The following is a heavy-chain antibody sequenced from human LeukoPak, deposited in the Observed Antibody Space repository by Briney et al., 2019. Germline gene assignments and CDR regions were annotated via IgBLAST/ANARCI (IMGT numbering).Heavy chain of an antibody. CDR3: ARDELAYCGGDCYVNY. Sequence: GGSLRLSCSASGFTFSSYAMHWVRQAPGKGLEYVSAISSNGGSTYYADSVKGRFTISRDNSKNTLYLQMSSLRAEDTAVYYCARDELAYCGGDCYVNYWGQGTLVTVSS. CDR2: ISSNGGST. J-gene: IGHJ4*02. D-gene: IGHD2-21*02. CDR1: GFTFSSYA. V-gene: IGHV3-64D*06.